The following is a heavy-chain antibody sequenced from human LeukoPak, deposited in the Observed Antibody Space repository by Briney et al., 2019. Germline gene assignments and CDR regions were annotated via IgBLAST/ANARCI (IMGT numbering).Heavy chain of an antibody. Sequence: ASVKVSCKASGYTFTYRYLHWVRQAPGQALEWMGWITPFNGNTNYAQKFQDRVTITRDRSMSTAYMELSSLRSEDTAMYYCARAAMGENAFDIWGQGIMVTVSS. CDR2: ITPFNGNT. CDR3: ARAAMGENAFDI. CDR1: GYTFTYRY. D-gene: IGHD2-21*01. V-gene: IGHV1-45*02. J-gene: IGHJ3*02.